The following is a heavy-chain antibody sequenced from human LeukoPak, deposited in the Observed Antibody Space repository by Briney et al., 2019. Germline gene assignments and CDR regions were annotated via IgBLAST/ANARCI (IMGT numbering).Heavy chain of an antibody. J-gene: IGHJ4*02. Sequence: GGSLRLSCAASGFTFSSYEMNWVRQAPGKGLEWVSYISSSTIYYADSVKGRFTISRDNAKNSLYLQMNSLRAEDTAVYYCARESRTLANEFDYWGQGTLATVSS. CDR3: ARESRTLANEFDY. CDR2: ISSSTI. V-gene: IGHV3-48*03. CDR1: GFTFSSYE. D-gene: IGHD1-1*01.